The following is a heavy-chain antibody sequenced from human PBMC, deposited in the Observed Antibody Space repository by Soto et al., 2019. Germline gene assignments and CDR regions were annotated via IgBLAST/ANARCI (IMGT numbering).Heavy chain of an antibody. CDR2: ISWNSGSI. V-gene: IGHV3-9*01. CDR1: GFTFDDYA. Sequence: GGSLRLSCAASGFTFDDYAMNWVRQAPGKGLEWVTGISWNSGSIGYADYVKGRFTISRDNAKNSLYLQMNSLRAEDTALYYCAKDYGSERDDAFDIWGQGTMVTVSS. D-gene: IGHD4-17*01. J-gene: IGHJ3*02. CDR3: AKDYGSERDDAFDI.